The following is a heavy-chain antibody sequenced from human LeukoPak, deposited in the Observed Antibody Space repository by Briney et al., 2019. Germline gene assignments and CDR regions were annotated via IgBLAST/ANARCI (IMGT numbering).Heavy chain of an antibody. CDR2: MNPNSGNT. Sequence: ASVKVSCKASGYTFTSYDINWVRRATGQGLEWMGWMNPNSGNTGYAQKFQGRVTITRNTSISTAYMELSSLRSEDTALYYCARGPSCSSLTCPYYLGVWGKGTTVTVSS. CDR1: GYTFTSYD. V-gene: IGHV1-8*03. D-gene: IGHD2-2*01. J-gene: IGHJ6*03. CDR3: ARGPSCSSLTCPYYLGV.